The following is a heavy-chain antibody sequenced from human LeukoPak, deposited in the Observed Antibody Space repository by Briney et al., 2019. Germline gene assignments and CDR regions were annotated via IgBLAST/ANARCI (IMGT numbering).Heavy chain of an antibody. Sequence: SETLSLTCTVSGGSISIGGYYWSWIRQHPGKGLEWIGYIYYSGSTYYNPSLESRVTISVDTSKNQFSLKLSSVTAADTAVYYCARRLWFGESFDAFDIWGQGTMVTVSS. CDR2: IYYSGST. CDR1: GGSISIGGYY. D-gene: IGHD3-10*01. V-gene: IGHV4-31*03. CDR3: ARRLWFGESFDAFDI. J-gene: IGHJ3*02.